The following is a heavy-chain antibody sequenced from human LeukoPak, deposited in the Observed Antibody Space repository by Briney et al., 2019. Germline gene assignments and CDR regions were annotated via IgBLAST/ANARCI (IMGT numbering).Heavy chain of an antibody. CDR3: AKDSYSGSEGIDY. V-gene: IGHV3-23*01. CDR2: ISGNGGGT. J-gene: IGHJ4*02. Sequence: GGSLRLSCAASGFTFSTYAMSWVRQAPGKGLQWVSVISGNGGGTYYADSVKGRFTISRDNSKNTLYLQMNSPRAEDTAVYYCAKDSYSGSEGIDYWGQGTLVTVSS. CDR1: GFTFSTYA. D-gene: IGHD1-26*01.